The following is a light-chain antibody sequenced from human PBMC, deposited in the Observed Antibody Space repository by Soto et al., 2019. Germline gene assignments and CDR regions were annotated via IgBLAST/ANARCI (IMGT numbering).Light chain of an antibody. J-gene: IGKJ4*01. V-gene: IGKV3-15*01. CDR3: QQYNVWPLT. CDR1: QSVSSN. CDR2: VAS. Sequence: EIVMTQSPATLSVSPGERATLSCRASQSVSSNLAWYQQKPGQTPKLLIYVASTRATGIPARFSGSGSVTEFTLTISSLQSEDFAVYYCQQYNVWPLTFGGGTKGEFK.